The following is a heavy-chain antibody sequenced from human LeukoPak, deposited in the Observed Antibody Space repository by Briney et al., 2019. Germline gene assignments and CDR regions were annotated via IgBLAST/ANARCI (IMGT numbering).Heavy chain of an antibody. CDR2: ISSSSSYI. CDR3: GRIDRGYLHY. V-gene: IGHV3-21*01. CDR1: GFPFSSYS. Sequence: GSLRLSFAAFGFPFSSYSMNWGRQAPGKGLGGVSSISSSSSYIYYASSVKGRFTISRANAKDSLYLQMNSLRAEDTAVYSVGRIDRGYLHYWGEGTLVTVSP. D-gene: IGHD3-10*01. J-gene: IGHJ4*02.